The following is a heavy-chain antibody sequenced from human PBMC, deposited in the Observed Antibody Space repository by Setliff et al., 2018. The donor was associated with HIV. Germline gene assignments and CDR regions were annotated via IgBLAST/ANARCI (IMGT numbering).Heavy chain of an antibody. J-gene: IGHJ6*02. Sequence: GGSLRLSCAASGFTFSTHGMSWVRQAPGKGLEWVSAISGSGDDTNYADSVKGRFTISRDNSKNTLYLQMNNLRAEDTAVYYCAKKGDSNSYGWIDYYYYGMDVWGQGTTVTVSS. CDR3: AKKGDSNSYGWIDYYYYGMDV. CDR1: GFTFSTHG. D-gene: IGHD5-18*01. CDR2: ISGSGDDT. V-gene: IGHV3-23*01.